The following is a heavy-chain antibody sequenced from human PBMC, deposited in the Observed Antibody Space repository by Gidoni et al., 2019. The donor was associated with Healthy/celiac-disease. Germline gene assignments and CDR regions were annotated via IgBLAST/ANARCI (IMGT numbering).Heavy chain of an antibody. CDR3: ARDPDSPLTYEPSMDV. J-gene: IGHJ6*02. D-gene: IGHD3-22*01. Sequence: GRFTISRDNAKNTLYLQMNTLRAEDTAVYYCARDPDSPLTYEPSMDVWGQGTTVTVSS. V-gene: IGHV3-74*01.